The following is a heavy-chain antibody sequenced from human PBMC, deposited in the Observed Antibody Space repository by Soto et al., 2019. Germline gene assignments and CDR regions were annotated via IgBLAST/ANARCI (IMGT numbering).Heavy chain of an antibody. J-gene: IGHJ3*02. CDR3: ASAPTTVTKGAFDI. Sequence: ASVKVSCQASGYTFTSYAMHWARQAPGQRLEWMGWINAGNGNTKYSQKFQGRVTITRDTSASTAYMELSSLRSEDTAVYYCASAPTTVTKGAFDIWGQGTMVTVSS. CDR1: GYTFTSYA. CDR2: INAGNGNT. D-gene: IGHD4-17*01. V-gene: IGHV1-3*01.